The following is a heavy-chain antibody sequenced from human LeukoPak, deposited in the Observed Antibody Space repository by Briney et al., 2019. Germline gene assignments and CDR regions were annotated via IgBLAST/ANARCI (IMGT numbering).Heavy chain of an antibody. J-gene: IGHJ4*02. Sequence: SETLSLTCTVSGGSISSYYWSWIRQPPGKGLEWIGYIYYSGSTYYNPSLKSRVTISVDTSKNQFSLKLSSVTAADTAVYYCARGKKVADLFDYWGQGTLVTVSS. CDR1: GGSISSYY. D-gene: IGHD6-13*01. CDR2: IYYSGST. V-gene: IGHV4-59*12. CDR3: ARGKKVADLFDY.